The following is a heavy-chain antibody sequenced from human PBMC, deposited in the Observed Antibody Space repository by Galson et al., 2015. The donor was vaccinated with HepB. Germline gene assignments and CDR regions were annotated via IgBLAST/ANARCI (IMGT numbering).Heavy chain of an antibody. Sequence: SLRLSCAASGFTFSSYAMSWVRQAPGKGLEWVSAISGSGGSTYYADSVKGRFTISRDNSKNTLYLQMNSLRAEDTAVYYCAKDGSPIVVVVAATPLFDYWGQGTLVTVSS. J-gene: IGHJ4*02. CDR1: GFTFSSYA. D-gene: IGHD2-15*01. CDR3: AKDGSPIVVVVAATPLFDY. V-gene: IGHV3-23*01. CDR2: ISGSGGST.